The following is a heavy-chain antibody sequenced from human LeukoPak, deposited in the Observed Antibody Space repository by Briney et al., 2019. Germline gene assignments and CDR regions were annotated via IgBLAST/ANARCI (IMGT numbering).Heavy chain of an antibody. D-gene: IGHD2-15*01. CDR3: ARDVVVVAATWYYYGMDV. CDR1: GGSISSYY. J-gene: IGHJ6*02. V-gene: IGHV4-59*01. CDR2: IYYSGST. Sequence: PSETLSLTCTVSGGSISSYYWSWIRQPPGKGLEWIGYIYYSGSTNYNPSLKSRVTISVDTSKNQFPLKLSSVTAADTAVYYCARDVVVVAATWYYYGMDVWGQGTTVTVSS.